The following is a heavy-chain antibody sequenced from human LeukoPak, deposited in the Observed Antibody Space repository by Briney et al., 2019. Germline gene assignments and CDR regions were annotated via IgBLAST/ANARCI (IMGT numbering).Heavy chain of an antibody. CDR3: AKASGIAAAEDY. CDR2: ISGSGGRT. J-gene: IGHJ4*02. CDR1: GFTFSSYA. V-gene: IGHV3-23*01. Sequence: PGGSLRLSCAAYGFTFSSYAMSWVRQAPGKGLEWVSAISGSGGRTYYADSVKGRFTISRDNSKNTLYLQMNSLRAEDTAVYYCAKASGIAAAEDYWGQGTLVTVSS. D-gene: IGHD6-13*01.